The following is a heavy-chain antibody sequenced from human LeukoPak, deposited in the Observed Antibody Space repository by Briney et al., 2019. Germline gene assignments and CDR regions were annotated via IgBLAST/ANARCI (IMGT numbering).Heavy chain of an antibody. V-gene: IGHV4-39*07. CDR3: ARGPYYDFWSGYPYDAFDI. J-gene: IGHJ3*02. CDR1: GGSISSSSYY. CDR2: IYYSGST. Sequence: SETLSLTCTVSGGSISSSSYYWGWIRQPPGKGLEWIGSIYYSGSTYYNLSLKSRVTISVDTSKNQFSLKLSSVTAADTAVYYCARGPYYDFWSGYPYDAFDIWGQGTMVTVSS. D-gene: IGHD3-3*01.